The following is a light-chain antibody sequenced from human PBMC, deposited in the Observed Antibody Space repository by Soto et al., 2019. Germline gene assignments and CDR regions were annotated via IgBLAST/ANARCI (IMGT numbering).Light chain of an antibody. CDR1: QSVNSN. Sequence: EIVMTQSPATLSVSPGERATLSCRASQSVNSNLAWYRQKPGQAPRLLISDASTRATGVPARFSGSESGTEFTLTISSLQSEDSAIYYCHQYNFWPPLTFGGGTKVEIK. CDR3: HQYNFWPPLT. V-gene: IGKV3-15*01. J-gene: IGKJ4*01. CDR2: DAS.